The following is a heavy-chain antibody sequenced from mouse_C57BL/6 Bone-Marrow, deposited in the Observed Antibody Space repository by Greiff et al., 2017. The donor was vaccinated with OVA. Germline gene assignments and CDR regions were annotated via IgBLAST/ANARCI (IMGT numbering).Heavy chain of an antibody. CDR3: ARGYSSGYWFAY. CDR1: GYTFTSYW. CDR2: IHPNSGST. D-gene: IGHD3-2*02. Sequence: QVQLQQPGAELVKPGASVKLSCKASGYTFTSYWMHWVKQRPGQGLEWIGMIHPNSGSTNYNEKFKSKATLTVDKSSSTAYMQLSSLTSEDSAVYYCARGYSSGYWFAYWAKGLWSLSLQ. J-gene: IGHJ3*01. V-gene: IGHV1-64*01.